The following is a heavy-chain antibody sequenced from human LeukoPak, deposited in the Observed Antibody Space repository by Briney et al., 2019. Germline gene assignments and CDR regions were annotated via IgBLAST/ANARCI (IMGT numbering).Heavy chain of an antibody. D-gene: IGHD3-10*01. V-gene: IGHV1-8*01. J-gene: IGHJ4*02. Sequence: ASVKVSYKASGYTFTRYDINWVRQATGQGLEWMGWMNPNSGNEGYAQKLQGRVTMTRNTSISPAYMELSSLRAEDTDVYYCVKGLFMVRGVHTNWGQGTLVSVPS. CDR2: MNPNSGNE. CDR3: VKGLFMVRGVHTN. CDR1: GYTFTRYD.